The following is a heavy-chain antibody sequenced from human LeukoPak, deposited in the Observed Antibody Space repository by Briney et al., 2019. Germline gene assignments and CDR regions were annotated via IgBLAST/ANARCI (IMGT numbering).Heavy chain of an antibody. CDR1: KFTFSWYW. D-gene: IGHD6-19*01. CDR2: IKSDGTIT. V-gene: IGHV3-74*01. J-gene: IGHJ4*02. Sequence: PGGSLRLSCAASKFTFSWYWMHWVRQAPGKGLEWVSRIKSDGTITNYADSVKGRFTISRDNAKNTLYLQMNSLRAEDTAVYYCAKRGPIAVAGYYFDYWGQGTLVTVSS. CDR3: AKRGPIAVAGYYFDY.